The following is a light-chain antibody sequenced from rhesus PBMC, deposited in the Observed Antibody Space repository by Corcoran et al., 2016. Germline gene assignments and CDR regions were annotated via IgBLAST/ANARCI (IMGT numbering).Light chain of an antibody. Sequence: DILMTQIPLSLPVTPGESASISWRPSQSLLDREAGFTYLEWYLQRPGQFLHPLFYEVSNRASGVPERLSGSGSDTDFTLKSSRVEAEDVGIYCCMQGVEYPLTFGGRTKVEI. CDR2: EVS. J-gene: IGKJ4*01. CDR3: MQGVEYPLT. V-gene: IGKV2S20*01. CDR1: QSLLDREAGFTY.